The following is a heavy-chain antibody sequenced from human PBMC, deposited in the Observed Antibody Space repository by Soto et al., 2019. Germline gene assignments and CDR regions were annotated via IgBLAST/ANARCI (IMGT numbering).Heavy chain of an antibody. CDR3: ARAAGDYYYYYGMGV. D-gene: IGHD3-10*01. Sequence: ASVKVSCKASGYTFTGYYMHWVRQAPGQGLEWMGWINPNSGGTNYAQKFQGWVTMTRDTSISTAYMELSRLRSDDTAVYYCARAAGDYYYYYGMGVWGQGTTVTVSS. J-gene: IGHJ6*02. V-gene: IGHV1-2*04. CDR1: GYTFTGYY. CDR2: INPNSGGT.